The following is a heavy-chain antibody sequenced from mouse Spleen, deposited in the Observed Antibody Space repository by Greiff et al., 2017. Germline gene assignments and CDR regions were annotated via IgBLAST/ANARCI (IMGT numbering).Heavy chain of an antibody. CDR3: ARGDYRGGYFDY. CDR2: IYPYNGGT. CDR1: GYTFTDYN. J-gene: IGHJ2*01. Sequence: EVKVVESGPELVKPGASVKISCKASGYTFTDYNMHWVKQSHGKSLEWIGYIYPYNGGTGYNQKFKSKATLTVDNSSSTAYMELRSLTSEDSAVYYCARGDYRGGYFDYWGQGTTLTVSS. D-gene: IGHD2-12*01. V-gene: IGHV1S29*02.